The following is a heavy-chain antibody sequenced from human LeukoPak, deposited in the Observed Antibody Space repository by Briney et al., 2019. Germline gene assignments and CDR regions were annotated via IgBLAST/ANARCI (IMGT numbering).Heavy chain of an antibody. J-gene: IGHJ2*01. CDR2: IYSSGSA. Sequence: PSETLSLTCTVSGGSVSDYYWSWIRQPAGKGLRWIGRIYSSGSANYNPSLKSRVTISIDKSKNQFSLNLSSVTAADTAMYYCARVVVVATPVWYFDLWGRGTLVTVSS. D-gene: IGHD2-15*01. CDR1: GGSVSDYY. V-gene: IGHV4-4*07. CDR3: ARVVVVATPVWYFDL.